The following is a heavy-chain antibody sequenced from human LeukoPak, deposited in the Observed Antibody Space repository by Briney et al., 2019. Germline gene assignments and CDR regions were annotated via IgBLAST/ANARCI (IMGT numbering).Heavy chain of an antibody. V-gene: IGHV4-59*08. CDR1: GGSISGDY. D-gene: IGHD2-2*01. J-gene: IGHJ4*02. Sequence: SETLSLTCTVSGGSISGDYWSWLRQPPGKGLEWMGWISYSGSTTYNPSLKTRVTISVDMFKNQFSLKLSPVTAADTAVYYCARQASCGSTKCYPFDYWGQGILVTVSS. CDR2: ISYSGST. CDR3: ARQASCGSTKCYPFDY.